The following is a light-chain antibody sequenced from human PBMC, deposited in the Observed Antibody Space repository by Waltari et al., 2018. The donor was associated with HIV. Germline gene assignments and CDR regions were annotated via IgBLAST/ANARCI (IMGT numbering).Light chain of an antibody. V-gene: IGKV1-9*01. Sequence: DIQLTQSPSFLSASVGDRVTISCRASQVISIYLAWYQQKPGKAPKLLIYAASTLQSGVPSRFSGSGAGTEFTLTISSLQPEDFVTYYCQQLNRYAITFGQGTRLEIK. CDR2: AAS. CDR1: QVISIY. CDR3: QQLNRYAIT. J-gene: IGKJ5*01.